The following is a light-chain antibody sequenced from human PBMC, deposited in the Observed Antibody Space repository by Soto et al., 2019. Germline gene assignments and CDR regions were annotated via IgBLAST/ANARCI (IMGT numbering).Light chain of an antibody. CDR2: DVS. CDR3: SSYTRSSTRV. J-gene: IGLJ2*01. CDR1: SSYVGGYNY. V-gene: IGLV2-14*01. Sequence: QSVLTQPASVSGSPGQSITISCTGTSSYVGGYNYVSWYQQHPGKAPKLMIYDVSNRPSGVSDRFSGSKSGNTASLTISGLQAEDEADYYCSSYTRSSTRVFGGGTKVTVL.